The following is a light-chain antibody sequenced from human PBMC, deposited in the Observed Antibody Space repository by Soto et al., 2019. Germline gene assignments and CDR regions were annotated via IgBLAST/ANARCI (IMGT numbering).Light chain of an antibody. Sequence: DIQLTQSPSFLSASVGDRVTITCRASQGISTYLAWYQQKPERAPKLLIYAASTLQSGVPSRFSGSGSGTECTLRISSLQPEAFATYYCHQLNSYPTFGQGTKVEIK. V-gene: IGKV1-9*01. CDR2: AAS. CDR3: HQLNSYPT. CDR1: QGISTY. J-gene: IGKJ1*01.